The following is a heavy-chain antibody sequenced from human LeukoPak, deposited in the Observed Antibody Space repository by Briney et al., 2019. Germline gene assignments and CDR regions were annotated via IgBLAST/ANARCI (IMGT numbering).Heavy chain of an antibody. D-gene: IGHD5-18*01. Sequence: PGGSLRLSCAASGFTFSSYSMNWVRQAPGKGLEWVSSISSSSSYIYYADSVKGRFTISRDSAKNSLYLQMNSLRAEDTAVYYCARTGYSYGYPFDYWGQGTLVTVSS. J-gene: IGHJ4*02. CDR2: ISSSSSYI. CDR1: GFTFSSYS. CDR3: ARTGYSYGYPFDY. V-gene: IGHV3-21*01.